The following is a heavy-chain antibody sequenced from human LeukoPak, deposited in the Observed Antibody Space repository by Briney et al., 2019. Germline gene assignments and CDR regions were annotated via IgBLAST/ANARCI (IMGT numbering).Heavy chain of an antibody. CDR2: INHSGST. J-gene: IGHJ4*02. D-gene: IGHD2-15*01. CDR3: ARGIVVVVAATPWGTFQRRPKSYFDY. V-gene: IGHV4-34*01. CDR1: GGSFSGYY. Sequence: PSETLSLTCAVYGGSFSGYYWSWIRQPPGKGLEWIGEINHSGSTNYNPSLKSRVTISVDTSKNQFSLKLSSVTAADTAVYYCARGIVVVVAATPWGTFQRRPKSYFDYWGQGTLVTVSS.